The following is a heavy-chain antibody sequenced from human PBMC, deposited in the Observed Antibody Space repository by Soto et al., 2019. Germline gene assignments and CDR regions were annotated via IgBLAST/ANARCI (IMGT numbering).Heavy chain of an antibody. CDR3: ARYGGYCSSTSCYFAEYFQH. J-gene: IGHJ1*01. CDR1: CGSISSDY. Sequence: SETLSLTCTVSCGSISSDYWSWIRQPPGKGLEWIGYISDSGSTNYNPSLKSRVTISVDTSNNQFSLKLSSVTAADTAVYYCARYGGYCSSTSCYFAEYFQHWGQGTLVTVSS. D-gene: IGHD2-2*01. V-gene: IGHV4-59*08. CDR2: ISDSGST.